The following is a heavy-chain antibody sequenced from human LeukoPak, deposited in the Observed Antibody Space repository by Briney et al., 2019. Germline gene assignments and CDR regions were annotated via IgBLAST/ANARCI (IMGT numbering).Heavy chain of an antibody. CDR2: IFHTGST. CDR1: GDSISSGAYS. Sequence: SETLSLTCVVSGDSISSGAYSWSWIRQPPGKGLEWIGYIFHTGSTFYNPSLKSRVTISVDNSKNQFSLRLSSVTAADTAVYYCAREFWFANAPGSWLDPWGQGTLVTVS. CDR3: AREFWFANAPGSWLDP. D-gene: IGHD3-10*01. V-gene: IGHV4-30-2*01. J-gene: IGHJ5*02.